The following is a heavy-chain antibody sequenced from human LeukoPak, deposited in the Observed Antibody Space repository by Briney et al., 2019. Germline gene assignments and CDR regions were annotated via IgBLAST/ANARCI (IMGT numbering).Heavy chain of an antibody. CDR3: AKDTYDFLYYYYYMDV. D-gene: IGHD3-3*01. J-gene: IGHJ6*03. V-gene: IGHV3-23*01. CDR2: ISGSGGST. Sequence: PGGSLRLSCAASGFTFSSYAMSWVRQAPGKGPEWVSAISGSGGSTYYADSVKGRFTISRDNSKNTLYLQMNSLRAEDTAVYYCAKDTYDFLYYYYYMDVWGKGTTVTVSS. CDR1: GFTFSSYA.